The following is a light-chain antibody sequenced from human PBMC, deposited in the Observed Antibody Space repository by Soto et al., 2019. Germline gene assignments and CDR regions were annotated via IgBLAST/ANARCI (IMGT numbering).Light chain of an antibody. CDR3: SSYTSSSTRV. Sequence: SALTQPASVSGSPGQSITISCTGTSSDVGGYKYVSWYQQHPGEAPKLMIYDVSNRPSGVSNRFSGSKSGNTASLTISGLQAEDEADYYCSSYTSSSTRVFGTGTNVTVL. J-gene: IGLJ1*01. CDR2: DVS. CDR1: SSDVGGYKY. V-gene: IGLV2-14*01.